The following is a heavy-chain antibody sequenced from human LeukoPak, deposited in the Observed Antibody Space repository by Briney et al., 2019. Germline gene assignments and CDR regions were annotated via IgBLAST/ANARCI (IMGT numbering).Heavy chain of an antibody. CDR2: INGDGSST. CDR3: ARAPYGDYVYYYYYMDV. CDR1: GFTFSSYE. J-gene: IGHJ6*03. V-gene: IGHV3-74*01. D-gene: IGHD4-17*01. Sequence: GGSLRLSCAASGFTFSSYEMNWVRQAPGKGLVWVSRINGDGSSTNYADSVKGRFTISRDNAKNTLYLQLNSLRAEDTAVYYCARAPYGDYVYYYYYMDVWGKGTTVTVSS.